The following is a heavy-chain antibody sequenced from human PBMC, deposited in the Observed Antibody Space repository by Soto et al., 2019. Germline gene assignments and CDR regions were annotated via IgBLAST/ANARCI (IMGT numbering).Heavy chain of an antibody. CDR3: ARESEDLTSNFDY. CDR1: GFTFTRYS. J-gene: IGHJ4*02. CDR2: ISSTTNYI. V-gene: IGHV3-21*06. Sequence: GGSLRLSCAASGFTFTRYSMNWVRQAPGKGLEWVSSISSTTNYIYYGDSMKGRFTISRDNAKNSLYLEMNSLRDEDTAVYYCARESEDLTSNFDYWGQGTLVTVSS.